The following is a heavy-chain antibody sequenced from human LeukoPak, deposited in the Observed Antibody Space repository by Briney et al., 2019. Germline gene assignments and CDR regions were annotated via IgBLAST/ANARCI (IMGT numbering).Heavy chain of an antibody. D-gene: IGHD4-17*01. CDR3: ARVFTTSLLGAMDV. CDR1: GFTFSRHV. CDR2: IWYDGTNK. J-gene: IGHJ6*02. Sequence: GGSLRLSCAASGFTFSRHVMHWVRQAPGKGLEWVAVIWYDGTNKYYADSVKGRFTISRDNSKNTLYLQMNSLRAEDTGVYYCARVFTTSLLGAMDVWGQGTTVTVSS. V-gene: IGHV3-33*01.